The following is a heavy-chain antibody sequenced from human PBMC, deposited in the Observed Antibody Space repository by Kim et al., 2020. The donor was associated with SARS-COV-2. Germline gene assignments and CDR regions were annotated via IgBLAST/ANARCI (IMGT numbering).Heavy chain of an antibody. D-gene: IGHD3-16*02. V-gene: IGHV7-4-1*02. J-gene: IGHJ4*02. CDR2: INTDTGNP. CDR3: ARVIWGTYRYTAY. CDR1: GYTFTNNA. Sequence: ASVKVSCKASGYTFTNNAISWVRQAPGQGLEWMGWINTDTGNPTYAQAFTRRFVFSVDTSVTTAYLQISSLEAEDNALYYCARVIWGTYRYTAYWGQGTL.